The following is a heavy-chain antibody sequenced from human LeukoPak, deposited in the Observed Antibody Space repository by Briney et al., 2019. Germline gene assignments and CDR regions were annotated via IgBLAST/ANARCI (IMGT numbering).Heavy chain of an antibody. V-gene: IGHV1-69*13. Sequence: SVKVSCKASGYTFTSYGISWVRQAPGRGLEWMGGIIPIFGTANYAQKFQGRVTITADESTSTAYMELSSLRSEDTAVYYCARQAQGGYYDSSGYYDYWGQGTLVTVSS. CDR3: ARQAQGGYYDSSGYYDY. CDR1: GYTFTSYG. D-gene: IGHD3-22*01. J-gene: IGHJ4*02. CDR2: IIPIFGTA.